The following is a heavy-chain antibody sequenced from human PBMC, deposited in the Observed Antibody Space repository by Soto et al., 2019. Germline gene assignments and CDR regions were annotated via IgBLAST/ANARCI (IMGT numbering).Heavy chain of an antibody. V-gene: IGHV4-4*07. Sequence: SETLSLTCTVSGGSISSYYWSWIRQPAGKGLEWIGRIYTSGSTNYNPSLKSRVTMSVDTSKNHFSLQLTSVTAADTAVYYCARGLSTHIAVAGMGYFDSWGQGTLVTVS. CDR2: IYTSGST. D-gene: IGHD6-19*01. J-gene: IGHJ4*02. CDR3: ARGLSTHIAVAGMGYFDS. CDR1: GGSISSYY.